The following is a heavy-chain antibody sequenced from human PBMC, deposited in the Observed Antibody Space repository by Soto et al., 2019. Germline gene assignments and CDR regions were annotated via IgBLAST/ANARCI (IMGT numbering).Heavy chain of an antibody. Sequence: ASVKVSCKASGYTFTGYYMHWVRQAPGQGLEWMGWINPNSGGTNYAQKFQGWVTMTRDTSISTAYMELSRLRSDDTAVYYCAIDTGYCSGGSCYSAFFFDYWGQGTLVTVSS. CDR3: AIDTGYCSGGSCYSAFFFDY. CDR2: INPNSGGT. CDR1: GYTFTGYY. V-gene: IGHV1-2*04. D-gene: IGHD2-15*01. J-gene: IGHJ4*02.